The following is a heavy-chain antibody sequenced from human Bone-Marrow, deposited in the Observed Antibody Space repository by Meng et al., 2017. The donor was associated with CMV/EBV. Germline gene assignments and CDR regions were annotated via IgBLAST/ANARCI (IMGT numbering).Heavy chain of an antibody. CDR2: IYYSGST. CDR1: GGSISSSSYY. CDR3: AKSGSNDY. V-gene: IGHV4-39*07. D-gene: IGHD4/OR15-4a*01. Sequence: SETLSLTCTVSGGSISSSSYYWGWIRQPPGKGLEWIGSIYYSGSTYYNPSLKSRVTISVDTSKNQFSLKLSSVTAADTAVYYCAKSGSNDYWGQGTRVTVSS. J-gene: IGHJ4*02.